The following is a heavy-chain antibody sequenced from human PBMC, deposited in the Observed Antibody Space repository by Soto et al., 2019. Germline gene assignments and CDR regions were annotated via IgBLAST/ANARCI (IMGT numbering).Heavy chain of an antibody. J-gene: IGHJ5*02. D-gene: IGHD3-16*01. CDR1: GGSLSGYY. CDR2: INHSGRT. CDR3: AKAYSNVWFCSLDL. Sequence: SETLSLTCAVYGGSLSGYYWSWIRQPPGKGLEWIGEINHSGRTNFNPSLKSRVTILVDTSKNQFSLKLSSVTAADTAVCYCAKAYSNVWFCSLDLWGQGTLVTVSS. V-gene: IGHV4-34*01.